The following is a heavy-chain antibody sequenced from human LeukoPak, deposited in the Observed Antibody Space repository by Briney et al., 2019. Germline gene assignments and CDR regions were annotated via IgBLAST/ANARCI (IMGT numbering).Heavy chain of an antibody. D-gene: IGHD6-13*01. Sequence: PSETLSLTCTVSGGSISSSNYYWGWIRQPPGKGLEWIGSIYYSGSTYYNPSLKSRVTISVDTSKNQFSLKLSSVTAADTAVYYCASQSSSWDWFDPWGQGTLVTVSS. CDR1: GGSISSSNYY. J-gene: IGHJ5*02. V-gene: IGHV4-39*01. CDR2: IYYSGST. CDR3: ASQSSSWDWFDP.